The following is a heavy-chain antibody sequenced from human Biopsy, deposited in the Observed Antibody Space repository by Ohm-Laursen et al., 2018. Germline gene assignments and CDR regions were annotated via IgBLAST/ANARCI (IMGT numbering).Heavy chain of an antibody. Sequence: SLRLSCTASGFTFSSHAMSWVRQAPGKGPECVSVINGSGGSTYYADPVKGRFTISRDNSRNTLYLQMNSLRADDTAMYYCARDLYDFCGGCPCDPWGQGTLVTVSP. V-gene: IGHV3-23*01. D-gene: IGHD3-3*01. CDR3: ARDLYDFCGGCPCDP. CDR2: INGSGGST. J-gene: IGHJ5*02. CDR1: GFTFSSHA.